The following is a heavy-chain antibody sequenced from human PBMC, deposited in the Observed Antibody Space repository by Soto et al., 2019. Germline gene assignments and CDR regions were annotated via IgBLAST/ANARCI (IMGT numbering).Heavy chain of an antibody. J-gene: IGHJ4*02. CDR3: AKDGRRWDLPADY. D-gene: IGHD1-26*01. CDR1: GFTFSSYA. Sequence: EVQLLESGGGLVQPGGSLRLSCAASGFTFSSYAMSWVRQAPGKWLEWVSAISGGGGSTYYADSVKGRFTISRDNSKNTLYLQMNSLRAEDTAVYYCAKDGRRWDLPADYWGQGALVIVSS. CDR2: ISGGGGST. V-gene: IGHV3-23*01.